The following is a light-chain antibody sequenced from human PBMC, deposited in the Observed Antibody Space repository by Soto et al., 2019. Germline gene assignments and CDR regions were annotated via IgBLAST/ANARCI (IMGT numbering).Light chain of an antibody. CDR3: QQYYSYPPIT. J-gene: IGKJ5*01. CDR2: AAT. V-gene: IGKV3-11*01. Sequence: EIVLTQSPATLSLSPGERATLSCSASQSVSSYLAWYQQKPGQAPRLLISAATNRATGIPARFSGSGSRTDFTLTISSLEPEDFAVYYCQQYYSYPPITFGQGTRLEI. CDR1: QSVSSY.